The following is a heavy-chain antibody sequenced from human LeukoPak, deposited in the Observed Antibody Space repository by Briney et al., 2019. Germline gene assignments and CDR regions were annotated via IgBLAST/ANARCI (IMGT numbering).Heavy chain of an antibody. V-gene: IGHV4-31*03. D-gene: IGHD4-11*01. J-gene: IGHJ4*02. CDR3: ARDRRLHRYHPAPFDY. CDR2: IYYSGST. CDR1: GGSISSGGYY. Sequence: KASQTLSLTCTVSGGSISSGGYYWSWIRQHPGKGLEWIGYIYYSGSTYYNPSLKSRVTISVDTSKNQFSLKLSSVTAADTAVYYCARDRRLHRYHPAPFDYWGQGTLVTVSS.